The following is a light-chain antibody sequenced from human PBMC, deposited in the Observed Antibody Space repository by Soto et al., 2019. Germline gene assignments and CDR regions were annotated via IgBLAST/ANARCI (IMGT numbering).Light chain of an antibody. Sequence: IRMTQSPSSLSSSLGDSVTITCRASQSISTWLAWYQQETGKAPKLLIHKESSLQSGVPSRFSGSGSGTELTLTISRLQPDDLATYYCQNYSAFSVTFGQGTKVDIK. CDR1: QSISTW. CDR2: KES. J-gene: IGKJ1*01. V-gene: IGKV1-5*03. CDR3: QNYSAFSVT.